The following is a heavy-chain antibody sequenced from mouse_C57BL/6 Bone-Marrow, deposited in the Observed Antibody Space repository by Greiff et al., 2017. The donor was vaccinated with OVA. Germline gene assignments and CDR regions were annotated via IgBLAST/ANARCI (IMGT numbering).Heavy chain of an antibody. CDR2: IHPNSGST. CDR3: ARYPYYYGVDY. CDR1: GYTFTSYW. Sequence: VQLQQSGAELVKPGASVKLSCKASGYTFTSYWMHWVKQRPGQGLEWIGMIHPNSGSTNYNEKFKSKATLTVDKSSSTAFMQLSSLTSEDSAVYYCARYPYYYGVDYWGQGTTLTVSS. J-gene: IGHJ2*01. D-gene: IGHD1-1*01. V-gene: IGHV1-64*01.